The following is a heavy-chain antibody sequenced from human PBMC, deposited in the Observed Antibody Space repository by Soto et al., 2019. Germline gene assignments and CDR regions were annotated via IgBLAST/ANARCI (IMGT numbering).Heavy chain of an antibody. CDR2: IKSKTDGGTT. CDR1: GFTFSNAW. V-gene: IGHV3-15*01. Sequence: GGSLRLSCAASGFTFSNAWMSWVRQAPGKGLEWVGRIKSKTDGGTTDYAAPVKGRFTISRDDSKNTLYLQMNSLKTEDTAVYYCTTDRGTAMVRDLYYDGMDVWGQGTTVTVSS. CDR3: TTDRGTAMVRDLYYDGMDV. D-gene: IGHD5-18*01. J-gene: IGHJ6*02.